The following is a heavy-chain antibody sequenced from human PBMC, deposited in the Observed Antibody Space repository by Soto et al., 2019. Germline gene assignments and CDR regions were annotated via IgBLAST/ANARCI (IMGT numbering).Heavy chain of an antibody. CDR3: AREDGSYYYGMDV. CDR2: ISGSGGST. J-gene: IGHJ6*02. CDR1: GFTFSSYA. Sequence: GGSLRLSCAASGFTFSSYAMSWVRQAPGKGLEWVSAISGSGGSTSYADSVKGRFTISRDNAKNTLYLQMNSLRAEDTAVYYCAREDGSYYYGMDVWGQGTTVTVSS. V-gene: IGHV3-23*01.